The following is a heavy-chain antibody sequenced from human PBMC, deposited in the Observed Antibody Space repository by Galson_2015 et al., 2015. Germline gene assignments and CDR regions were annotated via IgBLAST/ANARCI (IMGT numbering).Heavy chain of an antibody. Sequence: SVKASCKAAGYTFTSYGISWVRQAPGQGLEWMGWVRADIGNTKDAQELQGRVTMTTDTSTSTAYMELRSLRSDDTAVYYCARDASIAAAGIVDYYYGMDVWGQGTTVTVSS. CDR3: ARDASIAAAGIVDYYYGMDV. CDR1: GYTFTSYG. V-gene: IGHV1-18*01. D-gene: IGHD6-13*01. J-gene: IGHJ6*02. CDR2: VRADIGNT.